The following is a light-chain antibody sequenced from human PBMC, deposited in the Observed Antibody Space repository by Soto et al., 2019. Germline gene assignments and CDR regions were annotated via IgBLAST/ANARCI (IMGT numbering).Light chain of an antibody. CDR2: EVS. Sequence: QSALTQPASLSGSPGQSITISCTGTSSDIGAYDYVSWFQQHPGKAPKLMIYEVSNRPSGVSNRFSGSKSANTASLTISGLQAEDEADYYCTSYTRSNTYVFGTGTKVTVL. CDR1: SSDIGAYDY. V-gene: IGLV2-14*01. CDR3: TSYTRSNTYV. J-gene: IGLJ1*01.